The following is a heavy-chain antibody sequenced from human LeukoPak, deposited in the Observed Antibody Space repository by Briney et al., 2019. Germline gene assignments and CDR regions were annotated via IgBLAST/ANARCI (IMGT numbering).Heavy chain of an antibody. V-gene: IGHV1-46*01. D-gene: IGHD4-17*01. CDR2: INPSGGST. CDR1: GYTFTSYY. CDR3: ARDGSHYGDSDY. Sequence: ASVKVSCKAPGYTFTSYYMHWVRQAPGQGLEWMGIINPSGGSTSYAQKFQGRVTMTRDTSTSTVYMELSSLRSEDTAVYYCARDGSHYGDSDYWGQGTLVTVSS. J-gene: IGHJ4*02.